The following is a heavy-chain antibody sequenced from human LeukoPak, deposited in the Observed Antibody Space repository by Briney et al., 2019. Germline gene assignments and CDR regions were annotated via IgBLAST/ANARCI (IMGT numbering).Heavy chain of an antibody. V-gene: IGHV1-69*04. CDR3: ASPFVETATTP. CDR1: GGTFSSYA. CDR2: IIPILGIA. J-gene: IGHJ5*02. D-gene: IGHD5-24*01. Sequence: SVKVSCKASGGTFSSYAISWVRQAPGQGLEWMGRIIPILGIANYAQKFQGRVTITADKSTSTAYMELSSLRSEDTAVYYCASPFVETATTPWGQGTLVTVSS.